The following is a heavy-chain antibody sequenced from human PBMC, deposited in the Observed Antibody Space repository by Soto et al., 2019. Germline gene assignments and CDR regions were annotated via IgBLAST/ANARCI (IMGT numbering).Heavy chain of an antibody. V-gene: IGHV3-30*18. J-gene: IGHJ4*02. CDR2: ISYDGSNK. CDR3: AKAGYSYGLVKDY. Sequence: GGSLRLSCAASGFTFSSYGMHWVRQAPGKGLEWVAVISYDGSNKYYADSVKGRFTISRDNSKNTLYLQMNSLRAEDTAVYYCAKAGYSYGLVKDYWGQGTLVTVSS. D-gene: IGHD5-18*01. CDR1: GFTFSSYG.